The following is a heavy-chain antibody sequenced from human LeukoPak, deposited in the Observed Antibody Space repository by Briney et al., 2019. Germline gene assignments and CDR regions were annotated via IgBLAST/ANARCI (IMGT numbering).Heavy chain of an antibody. J-gene: IGHJ6*03. CDR1: GFTFSNYA. D-gene: IGHD3-22*01. Sequence: GGSLRLSCAASGFTFSNYAMSWVRQAPGKGLEWVSAISGSFISTYYADSVKGRFTLSRDTSKNTLYLQMNSLRAEDTAVYYCARDGIDRSSGTSYYYYTAVWGKGTTVTISS. CDR2: ISGSFIST. CDR3: ARDGIDRSSGTSYYYYTAV. V-gene: IGHV3-23*01.